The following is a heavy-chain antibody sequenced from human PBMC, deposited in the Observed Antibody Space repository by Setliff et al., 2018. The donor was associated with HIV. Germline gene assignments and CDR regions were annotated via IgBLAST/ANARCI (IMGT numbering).Heavy chain of an antibody. D-gene: IGHD6-13*01. V-gene: IGHV3-30*02. CDR2: IWYDGSNK. CDR1: GFTFSSYG. CDR3: AKEVFPGIAAAGPFDY. J-gene: IGHJ4*02. Sequence: GSLRLSCAASGFTFSSYGMHWVRQAPGKGLEWVAVIWYDGSNKYYADSVKGRFTISRDNSKNTLYLQMNSLRAEDTAVYYCAKEVFPGIAAAGPFDYWGQGTLVTVSS.